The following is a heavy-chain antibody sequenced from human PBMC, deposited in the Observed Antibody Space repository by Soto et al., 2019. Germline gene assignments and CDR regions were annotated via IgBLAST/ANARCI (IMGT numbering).Heavy chain of an antibody. D-gene: IGHD5-12*01. CDR3: ASRASGYESDY. V-gene: IGHV1-18*01. J-gene: IGHJ4*02. CDR2: ISAYNGNT. Sequence: ASVKVSCKASGYTSTSYGISWVRQAPGQGLEWMGWISAYNGNTNYAQKLQGRVTMTTDTSTSTAYMELRSLRSDDTAVYYCASRASGYESDYWGQGTLVTVFS. CDR1: GYTSTSYG.